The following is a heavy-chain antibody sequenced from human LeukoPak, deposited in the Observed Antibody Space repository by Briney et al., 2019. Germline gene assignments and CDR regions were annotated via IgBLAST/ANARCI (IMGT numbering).Heavy chain of an antibody. CDR2: IKQDGSER. Sequence: PGGSLRLSCAASGFTFSNYWMSWVRQAPGKGLEWVANIKQDGSERYYVDSVKGRFTISRDNAKNSLYLQMNSLRAVDTAVYYCARGPSGGNGFSYWGLGTLVTVSS. CDR1: GFTFSNYW. D-gene: IGHD2-15*01. V-gene: IGHV3-7*04. CDR3: ARGPSGGNGFSY. J-gene: IGHJ4*02.